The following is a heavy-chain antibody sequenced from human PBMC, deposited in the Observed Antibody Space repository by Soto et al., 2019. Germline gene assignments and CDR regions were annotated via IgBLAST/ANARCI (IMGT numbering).Heavy chain of an antibody. V-gene: IGHV4-39*01. CDR3: ARGVILTGYSYYFDY. D-gene: IGHD3-9*01. CDR1: GGSISSSSYY. Sequence: SETLSLTCTVSGGSISSSSYYWGWIRQPPGKGLEWIGSIYYSGSTYYNPSLKSRVTISVDTSKNQFSLKLSSVTAADTAVYYCARGVILTGYSYYFDYWGRGTLVTVSS. J-gene: IGHJ4*02. CDR2: IYYSGST.